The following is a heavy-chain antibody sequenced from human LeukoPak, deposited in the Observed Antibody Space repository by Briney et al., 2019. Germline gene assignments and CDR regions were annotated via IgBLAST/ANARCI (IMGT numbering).Heavy chain of an antibody. D-gene: IGHD3-10*01. CDR3: ASTMRNTMVRGAIMSEAFDI. CDR2: ISAYNGNT. J-gene: IGHJ3*02. V-gene: IGHV1-18*01. Sequence: GASVKVSCKASGYTFTSYGISWVRQAPGQGLEWMGWISAYNGNTNYAQKLQGRVTMTTDTSTSTAYMELRSLRSDDTAVYYCASTMRNTMVRGAIMSEAFDIWGQGTMVTVSS. CDR1: GYTFTSYG.